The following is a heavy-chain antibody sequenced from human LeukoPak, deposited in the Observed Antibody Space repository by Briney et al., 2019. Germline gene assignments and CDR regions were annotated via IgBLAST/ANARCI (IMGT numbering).Heavy chain of an antibody. J-gene: IGHJ4*02. CDR1: GSTFSSQA. D-gene: IGHD6-13*01. Sequence: GGSLRLSCAASGSTFSSQAMSWVRQAPGKGLEWVSAITSGSGSNVYYTDSLKGRFTISRDNSKNTLYLHMNSLRAEDTAVYYCARHGSWSFDYWGQGTLLTVST. CDR2: ITSGSGSNV. CDR3: ARHGSWSFDY. V-gene: IGHV3-23*01.